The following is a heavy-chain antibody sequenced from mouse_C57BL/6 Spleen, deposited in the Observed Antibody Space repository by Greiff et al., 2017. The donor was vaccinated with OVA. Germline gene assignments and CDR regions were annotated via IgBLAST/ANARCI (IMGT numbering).Heavy chain of an antibody. Sequence: EVQGVESGGDLVKPGGSLKLSCAASGFTFSSYGMSWVRQTPDKRLEWVATISSGGSYTYYPDSVKGRFTISRDNAKNTLYLQMSSLKSEDTAMYYCARHDGDNYEGAMDYWGQGTSVTVSS. J-gene: IGHJ4*01. CDR3: ARHDGDNYEGAMDY. CDR2: ISSGGSYT. D-gene: IGHD1-3*01. CDR1: GFTFSSYG. V-gene: IGHV5-6*01.